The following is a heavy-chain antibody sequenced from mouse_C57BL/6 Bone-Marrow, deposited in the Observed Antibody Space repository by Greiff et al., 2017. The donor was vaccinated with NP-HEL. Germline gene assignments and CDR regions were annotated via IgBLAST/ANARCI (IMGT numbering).Heavy chain of an antibody. Sequence: EVQGVESGGGLVKPGGSLKLSCAASGFTFSSYAMSWVRQTSEKRLEWVATISDGGSYTYYPDNVKGRFTISRDNAKNNLYLQMSHLKSEDTAMYYCARDNYYGSSPLAYWGQGTLVTVSA. CDR2: ISDGGSYT. CDR3: ARDNYYGSSPLAY. D-gene: IGHD1-1*01. V-gene: IGHV5-4*01. J-gene: IGHJ3*01. CDR1: GFTFSSYA.